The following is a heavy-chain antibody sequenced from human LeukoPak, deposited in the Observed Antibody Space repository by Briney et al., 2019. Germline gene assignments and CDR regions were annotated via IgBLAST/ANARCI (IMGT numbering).Heavy chain of an antibody. CDR2: IHTSGST. J-gene: IGHJ4*02. V-gene: IGHV4-61*02. D-gene: IGHD6-13*01. CDR3: ATSSWLRDANLDY. Sequence: SETLSLTCTVSGGSISSGLYYWNWIRQPAGKGLEWIGRIHTSGSTNYNPSLKSRVTISLHPSKNQFSLKLPSVTAADSAVYYCATSSWLRDANLDYWGQGTLVTVSS. CDR1: GGSISSGLYY.